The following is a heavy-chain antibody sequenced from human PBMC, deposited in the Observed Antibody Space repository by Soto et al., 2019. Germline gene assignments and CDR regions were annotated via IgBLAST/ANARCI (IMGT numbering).Heavy chain of an antibody. V-gene: IGHV1-69*13. Sequence: SVKVSCKASGGTFSSYAISWVRQAPGQGLEWMGGIIPIFGTANYAQKFQGRVTITADESTSTAYMELSSLRSEDTAVYYCARRGSYYDAYFDYWGQGTLVTVSS. D-gene: IGHD1-26*01. CDR2: IIPIFGTA. J-gene: IGHJ4*02. CDR3: ARRGSYYDAYFDY. CDR1: GGTFSSYA.